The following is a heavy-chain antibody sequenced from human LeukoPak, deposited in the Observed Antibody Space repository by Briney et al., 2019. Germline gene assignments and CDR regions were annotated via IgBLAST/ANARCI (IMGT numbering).Heavy chain of an antibody. CDR3: ARLGYCDSSSCYLHYHYYMDV. Sequence: TPSETLSLTCTVSGGSISSSSYYWGWIRQPPGKGLEWTGSIFYSGSTYYNPSLKSRVTISVDTSKNQFSLKLSSVTASDTAMYYCARLGYCDSSSCYLHYHYYMDVWGKGTTVTVSS. J-gene: IGHJ6*03. CDR1: GGSISSSSYY. CDR2: IFYSGST. V-gene: IGHV4-39*01. D-gene: IGHD2-2*01.